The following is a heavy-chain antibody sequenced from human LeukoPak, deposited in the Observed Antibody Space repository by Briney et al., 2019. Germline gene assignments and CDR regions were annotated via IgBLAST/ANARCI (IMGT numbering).Heavy chain of an antibody. CDR2: ISGSGGST. CDR1: GFTFSSHA. Sequence: GGSLRLSCAASGFTFSSHAVSWVRQAPGKGLEWVSAISGSGGSTYYADSVKGRFTISRDNSKNTLYLQMNSLRAEDTAVYYCAPHPSSGYYAYWGQGTLVTVSS. CDR3: APHPSSGYYAY. J-gene: IGHJ4*02. D-gene: IGHD3-22*01. V-gene: IGHV3-23*01.